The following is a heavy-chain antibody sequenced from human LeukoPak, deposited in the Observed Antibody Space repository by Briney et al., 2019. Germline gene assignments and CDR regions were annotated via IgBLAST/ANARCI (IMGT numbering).Heavy chain of an antibody. CDR1: GYTFTSYG. Sequence: ASVKVSCKASGYTFTSYGISWVRQAPGQGLEWMGWISAYNGNTNYAQKFQGRVTMTEDTSTDTAYMELSSLRSEDTAVYYCATSLTGIAAAGYYFDYWGQGTLVTVSS. D-gene: IGHD6-13*01. J-gene: IGHJ4*02. CDR2: ISAYNGNT. V-gene: IGHV1-18*01. CDR3: ATSLTGIAAAGYYFDY.